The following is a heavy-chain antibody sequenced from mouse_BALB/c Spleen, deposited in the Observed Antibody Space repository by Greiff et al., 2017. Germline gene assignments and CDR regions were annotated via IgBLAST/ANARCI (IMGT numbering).Heavy chain of an antibody. CDR3: ARGGSSLYYFDY. D-gene: IGHD1-1*01. CDR1: GFTFSDYY. Sequence: DVHLVESGGGLVKPGGSLKLSCAASGFTFSDYYMYWVRQTPEKRLEWVATISDGDNYTYYPDSVKGRFTISRDNAKNNLYLQMSSLKSEDTAMYYCARGGSSLYYFDYWGQGTTLTVSS. V-gene: IGHV5-4*02. J-gene: IGHJ2*01. CDR2: ISDGDNYT.